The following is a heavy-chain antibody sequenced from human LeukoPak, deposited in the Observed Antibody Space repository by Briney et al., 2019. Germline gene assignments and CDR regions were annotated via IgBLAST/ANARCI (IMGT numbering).Heavy chain of an antibody. CDR2: INPNSGGT. J-gene: IGHJ3*02. CDR1: GYTFTGYY. D-gene: IGHD3-10*01. Sequence: ASVKVSCKASGYTFTGYYMHWVRQAPGQGLEWMGWINPNSGGTNYAQKFQGRVTMTRDTSISTAYMELSRLRSDDTAVYYCARGLWFGDYDAFDIWGEGTMVTVSS. V-gene: IGHV1-2*02. CDR3: ARGLWFGDYDAFDI.